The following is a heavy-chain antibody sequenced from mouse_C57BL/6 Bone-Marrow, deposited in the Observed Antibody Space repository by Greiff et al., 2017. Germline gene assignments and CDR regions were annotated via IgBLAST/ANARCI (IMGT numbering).Heavy chain of an antibody. CDR2: IDPSDSYT. CDR3: ASLYYFGSRCFDY. J-gene: IGHJ2*01. V-gene: IGHV1-59*01. Sequence: QVQLQQPGAELVRPGTSVKLSCKASGYTFTSYWMNWVKQRPGQGLEWIGVIDPSDSYTNYNQKFKGKATLTVDTSSSPAYMQLSSLTSEDSAVYYCASLYYFGSRCFDYWGQGTTLTVSS. D-gene: IGHD1-1*01. CDR1: GYTFTSYW.